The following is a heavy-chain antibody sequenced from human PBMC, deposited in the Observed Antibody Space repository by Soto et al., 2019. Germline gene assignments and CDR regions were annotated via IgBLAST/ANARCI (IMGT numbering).Heavy chain of an antibody. V-gene: IGHV4-31*03. CDR1: GGSITSSGHY. Sequence: KPSETLSLTCTVSGGSITSSGHYWSWIRQHPGKGLEWIGYIYYSGSTYYNPSLKSRVTISVDTSKNQFSLKLSSVTAADTAVYYCARGRTALDYWGQGALVTVSS. D-gene: IGHD5-18*01. CDR2: IYYSGST. J-gene: IGHJ4*02. CDR3: ARGRTALDY.